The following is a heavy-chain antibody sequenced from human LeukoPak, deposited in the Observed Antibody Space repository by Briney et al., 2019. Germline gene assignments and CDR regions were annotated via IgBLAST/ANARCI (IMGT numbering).Heavy chain of an antibody. V-gene: IGHV1-69*13. CDR2: IIPIFGTA. D-gene: IGHD3-10*01. CDR3: ARWSYYGSGSYYNMGYYYYYGMDV. J-gene: IGHJ6*04. CDR1: GGTFSSYA. Sequence: SVKVSCKASGGTFSSYAISWVRQAPGQGLEWMGGIIPIFGTANYAQKLQGRVTITADESTSIAYMELSSLRSEDTAVYYCARWSYYGSGSYYNMGYYYYYGMDVWGKGTTVTVSS.